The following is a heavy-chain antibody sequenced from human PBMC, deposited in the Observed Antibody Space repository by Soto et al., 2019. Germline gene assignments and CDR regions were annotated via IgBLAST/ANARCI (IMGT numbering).Heavy chain of an antibody. J-gene: IGHJ6*02. Sequence: ASVKVSCKASGYTFTSYGISWVRQAPGQGLEWMGWISAYNGNTNYAQKLQGRVTMTTDTSTSTAYMELRSLRSDDTAVYYCARGAIFGVVIRSYYYYGMDVWGQGTPVTVSS. V-gene: IGHV1-18*04. D-gene: IGHD3-3*01. CDR1: GYTFTSYG. CDR2: ISAYNGNT. CDR3: ARGAIFGVVIRSYYYYGMDV.